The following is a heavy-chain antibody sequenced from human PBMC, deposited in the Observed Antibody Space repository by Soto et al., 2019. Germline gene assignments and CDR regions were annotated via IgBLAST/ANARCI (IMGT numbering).Heavy chain of an antibody. CDR2: IDHSGST. CDR1: GVSFSGYK. V-gene: IGHV4-34*01. D-gene: IGHD6-19*01. CDR3: ARGRDGAVTFDY. J-gene: IGHJ4*02. Sequence: SETLSLTCAVYGVSFSGYKWSWIRQPPGKGLEWIGEIDHSGSTNYNPSLKSRVTISLDTSKNQFSLRLSSVTAADTAVYYCARGRDGAVTFDYWGQGTLVTVSS.